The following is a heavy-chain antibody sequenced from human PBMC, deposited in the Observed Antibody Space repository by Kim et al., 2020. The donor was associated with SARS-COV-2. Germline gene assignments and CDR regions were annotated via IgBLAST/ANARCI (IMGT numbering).Heavy chain of an antibody. D-gene: IGHD3-9*01. CDR2: ISYDGSNK. CDR1: GFTFSSYG. J-gene: IGHJ6*02. V-gene: IGHV3-33*05. CDR3: ARDNFYYVILTGYFAGTTYYYYYGIDV. Sequence: GGSLRLSCAASGFTFSSYGMHWVRQAPGKGLEWVAVISYDGSNKYYADSVTGRFTLSRDNSKNTLYLQMNSLRAEDTAVYYCARDNFYYVILTGYFAGTTYYYYYGIDVWGQGTTVTVSS.